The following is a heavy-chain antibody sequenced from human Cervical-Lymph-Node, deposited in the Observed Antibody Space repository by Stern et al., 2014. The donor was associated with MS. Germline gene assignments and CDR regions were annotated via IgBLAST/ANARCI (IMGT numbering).Heavy chain of an antibody. D-gene: IGHD3-10*01. CDR1: GYSISSGYY. Sequence: QVQLQESGPGLVKPSETLSLTCTVSGYSISSGYYSGWIRQPPRKGLEWSGSIYHSGSTYYNPSLKSRVTISVATSKNQFSLKLSSGTAADTAVYYCARDGAYGPDYFDYWGQGTLVTVSS. CDR2: IYHSGST. V-gene: IGHV4-38-2*02. CDR3: ARDGAYGPDYFDY. J-gene: IGHJ4*02.